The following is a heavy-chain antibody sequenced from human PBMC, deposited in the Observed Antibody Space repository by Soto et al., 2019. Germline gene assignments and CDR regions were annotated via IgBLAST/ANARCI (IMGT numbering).Heavy chain of an antibody. J-gene: IGHJ4*02. Sequence: NPSETLSLTCTVSGGSISSGDYYWSWIRQPPGKGLEWIGYIYYSGSTYYNPSLKSRVTISVDTSKNQFSLKLSSVAAADTAVYYCARSSYDYVWVSGPRGFDYWGQGTLVTVSS. CDR1: GGSISSGDYY. D-gene: IGHD3-16*01. CDR3: ARSSYDYVWVSGPRGFDY. V-gene: IGHV4-30-4*01. CDR2: IYYSGST.